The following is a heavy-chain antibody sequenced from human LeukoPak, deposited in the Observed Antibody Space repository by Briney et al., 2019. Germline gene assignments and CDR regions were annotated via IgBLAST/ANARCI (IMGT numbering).Heavy chain of an antibody. J-gene: IGHJ2*01. V-gene: IGHV1-8*01. Sequence: SVKVSCKASGYTFTSYDINWVRQATGQGREWMGWMNPNSGNTGYAQKFQGRVTMTRNTSISTAYMELSSLRSEDTAVYYCARWANWENRYFDLWGRGTLVTVSS. D-gene: IGHD7-27*01. CDR1: GYTFTSYD. CDR3: ARWANWENRYFDL. CDR2: MNPNSGNT.